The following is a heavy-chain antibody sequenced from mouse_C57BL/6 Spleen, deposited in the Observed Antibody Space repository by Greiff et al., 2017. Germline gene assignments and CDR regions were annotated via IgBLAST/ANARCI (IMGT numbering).Heavy chain of an antibody. V-gene: IGHV5-9-1*02. CDR2: ISSGGDYI. Sequence: EVKVVESGEGLVKPGGSLKLSCAASGFTFSSYAMSWVRQTPEKRLEWVAYISSGGDYIYYADTVKGRFTISRDNARNTLYLQMSSLKSEDTAMYYCTRNYYGPSYAMDYWGQGTSVTVSS. CDR3: TRNYYGPSYAMDY. CDR1: GFTFSSYA. J-gene: IGHJ4*01. D-gene: IGHD1-1*01.